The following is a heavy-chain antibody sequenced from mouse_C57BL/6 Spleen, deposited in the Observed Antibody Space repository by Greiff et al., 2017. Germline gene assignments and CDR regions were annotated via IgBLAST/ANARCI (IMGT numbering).Heavy chain of an antibody. Sequence: VKLVESGPELVKPGASVKLSCKASGYTFTSYDINWVKQRPGQGLEWIGWIYPRGGSTKYNEKFKGKATLTVDTSSSTAYMELHSLTSEDSAVYFCARGDWDWYYFDYWGQGTTLTVSS. CDR1: GYTFTSYD. CDR2: IYPRGGST. J-gene: IGHJ2*01. V-gene: IGHV1-85*01. D-gene: IGHD4-1*01. CDR3: ARGDWDWYYFDY.